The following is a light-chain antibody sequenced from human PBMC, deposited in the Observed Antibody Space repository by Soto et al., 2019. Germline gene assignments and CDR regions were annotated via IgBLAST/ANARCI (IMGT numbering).Light chain of an antibody. J-gene: IGKJ4*01. Sequence: DIQMTQSPSSLSASVGDRVTIACQSSHDVSRNLNWFQQKPGEAPKLLIYDASNLERGVPSRFSECVSGTDFTFTISSLQPEDVATYYCQQYNSMLSFGGGTEIELK. CDR2: DAS. CDR3: QQYNSMLS. CDR1: HDVSRN. V-gene: IGKV1-33*01.